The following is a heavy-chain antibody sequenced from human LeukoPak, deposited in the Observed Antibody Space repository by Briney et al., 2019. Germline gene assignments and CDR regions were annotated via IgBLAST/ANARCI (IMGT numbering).Heavy chain of an antibody. Sequence: GGSLRLSCAASGFTFSNYWMHWVRQAPGKGLVWVFSINSDGSNRNYADSVKGRFTISRDNAKNTLYLQLNSLRAEDTAVYYCARDAYAAGALDIWGQGTMVTVSS. CDR3: ARDAYAAGALDI. CDR2: INSDGSNR. D-gene: IGHD6-25*01. J-gene: IGHJ3*02. CDR1: GFTFSNYW. V-gene: IGHV3-74*01.